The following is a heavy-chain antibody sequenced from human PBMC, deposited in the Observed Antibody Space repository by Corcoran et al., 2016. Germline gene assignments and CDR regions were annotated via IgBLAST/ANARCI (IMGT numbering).Heavy chain of an antibody. J-gene: IGHJ4*02. CDR1: GLTFSRAW. CDR2: IKSKTDGETT. V-gene: IGHV3-15*07. D-gene: IGHD6-19*01. CDR3: STDPTGWDF. Sequence: EVQLVESGGGLVKPGGSLRLSCAVSGLTFSRAWLNWVRQAPGRGLEWVGRIKSKTDGETTDYGAPVKVIFTISRDDSKDTLYLQMNNLKTEDTAVYFCSTDPTGWDFGGQGTLVTVSS.